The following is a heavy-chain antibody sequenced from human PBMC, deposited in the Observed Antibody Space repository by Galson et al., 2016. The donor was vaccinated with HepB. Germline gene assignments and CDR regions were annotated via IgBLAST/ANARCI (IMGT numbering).Heavy chain of an antibody. CDR1: GGTISNNNW. J-gene: IGHJ6*02. Sequence: SETLSLTCAVSGGTISNNNWWSWVRQPPGKGLEWIGEIYHSGSTNYHSESTNYNPSLKSRVTMSVDMPKNQFSLEVASVTAADTAVYYCVRILFGFKGMDVWGQGTTVTVSS. V-gene: IGHV4-4*02. CDR3: VRILFGFKGMDV. D-gene: IGHD2/OR15-2a*01. CDR2: IYHSGSTNYHSEST.